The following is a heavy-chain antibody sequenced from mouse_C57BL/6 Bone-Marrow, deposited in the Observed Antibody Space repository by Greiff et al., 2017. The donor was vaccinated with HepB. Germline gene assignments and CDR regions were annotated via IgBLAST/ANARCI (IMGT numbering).Heavy chain of an antibody. CDR3: ARGGHYYGSSVYAMDY. CDR1: GYTFTSYW. V-gene: IGHV1-64*01. Sequence: VQLQQPGAELVKPGASVKLSCKASGYTFTSYWMHWVKQRPGQGLEWIGMIHPNSGSTNYNEKFKSKATLTVDKSSSTAYMQLSSLTSEDSAVYYCARGGHYYGSSVYAMDYWGQGTSVTVSS. CDR2: IHPNSGST. D-gene: IGHD1-1*01. J-gene: IGHJ4*01.